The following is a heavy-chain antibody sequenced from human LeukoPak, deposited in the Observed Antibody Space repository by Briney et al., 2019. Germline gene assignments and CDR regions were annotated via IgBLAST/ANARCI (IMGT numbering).Heavy chain of an antibody. D-gene: IGHD3-22*01. CDR2: ISSSGSTI. J-gene: IGHJ4*02. V-gene: IGHV3-11*04. CDR3: ARGLAYYYDSSAYFLDY. CDR1: GFTFSDYY. Sequence: GGSLRLSCAASGFTFSDYYMSWVRQAPGKGLEWVSYISSSGSTIYYADSVKGRFTISRDNSKNTLYLQMNSLRAEDTAVYYCARGLAYYYDSSAYFLDYWGQGTLVTVSS.